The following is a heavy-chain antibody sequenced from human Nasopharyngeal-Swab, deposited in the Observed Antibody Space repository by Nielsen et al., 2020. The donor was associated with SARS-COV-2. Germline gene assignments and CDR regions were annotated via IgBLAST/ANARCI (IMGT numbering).Heavy chain of an antibody. J-gene: IGHJ4*02. CDR2: ISGSGGST. V-gene: IGHV3-23*01. CDR3: AKRPTGSTFGD. CDR1: GFTFSRYA. Sequence: GESLKISCAASGFTFSRYAMSWVRQAPGKGLEWVSAISGSGGSTYYADSVKGRFTISRDNSKNKLYLQMNSLRAEDTAVYYCAKRPTGSTFGDWGQGTLVTVSS. D-gene: IGHD3-16*01.